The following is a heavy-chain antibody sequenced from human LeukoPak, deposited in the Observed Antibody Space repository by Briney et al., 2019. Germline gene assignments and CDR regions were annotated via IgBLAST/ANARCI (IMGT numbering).Heavy chain of an antibody. J-gene: IGHJ6*02. CDR3: ARVNLGYCSGTSCFYYYYGMDV. CDR2: INHSGST. D-gene: IGHD2-2*01. CDR1: GGSFSGYY. V-gene: IGHV4-34*01. Sequence: PSETLSLTCAVYGGSFSGYYWSWIRQPPGKGLEWIGEINHSGSTNYNPSLKSRVTISVDTSKNQFSLKLSSVTAADTAVYYCARVNLGYCSGTSCFYYYYGMDVWGQGTTVTVSS.